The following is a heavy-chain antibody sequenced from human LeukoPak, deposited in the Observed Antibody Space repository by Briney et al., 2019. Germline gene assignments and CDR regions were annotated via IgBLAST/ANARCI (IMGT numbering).Heavy chain of an antibody. J-gene: IGHJ6*03. CDR2: IKSKTDGGTT. CDR3: TTDLYYGGNSMYYYYYMDV. CDR1: GFTFSNAW. D-gene: IGHD4-23*01. V-gene: IGHV3-15*01. Sequence: GGSLRLSCAASGFTFSNAWMSWVRQAPGKGLEWVGRIKSKTDGGTTDYAAPVKGRFTISRDDSKNTLYLQMNSLKTEDTAVYYRTTDLYYGGNSMYYYYYMDVWGKGTTVTISS.